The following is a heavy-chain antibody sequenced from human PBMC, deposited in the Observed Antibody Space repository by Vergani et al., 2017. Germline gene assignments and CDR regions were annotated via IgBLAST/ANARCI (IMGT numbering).Heavy chain of an antibody. CDR2: IYYSGST. D-gene: IGHD5-12*01. Sequence: QVQLQQWGAGLLKPSETLSLTCTVSGGSISSYYWSWIRQPPGKGLEWIGYIYYSGSTNYNPSLKSRVTISVDTSKNQFSLKLSSVTAADTAVYYCARHGHPMSGYDLAGFDYWGQGTLVTVSS. V-gene: IGHV4-59*08. CDR1: GGSISSYY. CDR3: ARHGHPMSGYDLAGFDY. J-gene: IGHJ4*02.